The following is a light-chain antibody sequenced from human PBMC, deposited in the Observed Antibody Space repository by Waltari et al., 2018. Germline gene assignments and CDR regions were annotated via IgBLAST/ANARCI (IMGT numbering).Light chain of an antibody. CDR2: TTS. J-gene: IGKJ1*01. Sequence: DIQMTQSPSSLSASLGYRVTITCRASQTISNYLNWYQQKPGKAPKLLIYTTSPLQSGVPSRFSGSGSGTDFTLTISSLQPEDFATYYCQQSYSSPRTFGQGTKVEIK. V-gene: IGKV1-39*01. CDR1: QTISNY. CDR3: QQSYSSPRT.